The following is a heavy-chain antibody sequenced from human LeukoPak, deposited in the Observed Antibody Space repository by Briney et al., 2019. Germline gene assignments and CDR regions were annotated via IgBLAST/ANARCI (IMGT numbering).Heavy chain of an antibody. CDR1: GGSISGSSYY. V-gene: IGHV4-39*07. CDR2: INHSGST. CDR3: ARGPYQGYYDFWSGYPYFDY. J-gene: IGHJ4*02. D-gene: IGHD3-3*01. Sequence: MPSETLSLTCTVSGGSISGSSYYWGWIRQPPGKGLEWIGEINHSGSTNYNPSLKSRVTISVDTSKNQFSLKLSSVTAADTAVYYCARGPYQGYYDFWSGYPYFDYWGQGTLVTVSS.